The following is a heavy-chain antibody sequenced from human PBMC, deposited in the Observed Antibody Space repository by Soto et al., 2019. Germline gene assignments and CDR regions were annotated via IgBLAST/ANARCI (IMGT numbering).Heavy chain of an antibody. D-gene: IGHD1-26*01. V-gene: IGHV4-31*03. CDR2: IYYSGST. Sequence: QVQLQESGPGLVKPSQTLSLTCTVSGGSISSGGYYWSWIRQHPGKGLEWIGYIYYSGSTYYNPSLKSRVTISADTSNNQFSLTLSSVTAADTAVCYCARAAPGWELDIWGQGTMVTVSS. J-gene: IGHJ3*02. CDR3: ARAAPGWELDI. CDR1: GGSISSGGYY.